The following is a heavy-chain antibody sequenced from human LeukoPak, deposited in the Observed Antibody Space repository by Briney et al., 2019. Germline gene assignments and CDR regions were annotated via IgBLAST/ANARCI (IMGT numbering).Heavy chain of an antibody. D-gene: IGHD3-10*01. CDR2: MNPNSGNT. Sequence: ASVKVSCKASGYTFTNYDINWVRQATGQGLEWMGWMNPNSGNTGYAQKVQGRVTSTRSTSISTAYMELSSLRSEDTAVYYCARGHASGSGSFYLDYWGQGTLVTVSS. CDR3: ARGHASGSGSFYLDY. J-gene: IGHJ4*02. V-gene: IGHV1-8*03. CDR1: GYTFTNYD.